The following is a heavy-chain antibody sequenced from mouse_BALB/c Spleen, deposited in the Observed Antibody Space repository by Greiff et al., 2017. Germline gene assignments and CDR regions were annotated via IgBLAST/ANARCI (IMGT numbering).Heavy chain of an antibody. CDR1: GFAFSSYD. CDR2: ISSGGGST. CDR3: ARQGGGNYFYFDY. D-gene: IGHD2-1*01. V-gene: IGHV5-12-1*01. J-gene: IGHJ2*01. Sequence: EVKLVESGGGLVKPGGSLKLSCAASGFAFSSYDMSWVRQTPEKRLEWVAYISSGGGSTYYPDTVKGRFTISRDNAKNTLYLQMSSLKSEDTAMYYCARQGGGNYFYFDYWGQGTTLTVSS.